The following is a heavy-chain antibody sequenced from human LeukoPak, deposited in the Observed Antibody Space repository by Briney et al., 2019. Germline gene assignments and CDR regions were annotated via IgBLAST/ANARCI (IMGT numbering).Heavy chain of an antibody. V-gene: IGHV3-53*04. D-gene: IGHD4-17*01. CDR2: IYSGCSR. J-gene: IGHJ6*02. CDR1: GFTVSSNY. Sequence: GGSLRLSCAASGFTVSSNYMSWVRQAPGKGLEWVSVIYSGCSRYYADSVKGRFTISRHNSKNKLYLQMNGLRAEDTAVYYCARATVTTSSYGMDVWGQGTTVTVSS. CDR3: ARATVTTSSYGMDV.